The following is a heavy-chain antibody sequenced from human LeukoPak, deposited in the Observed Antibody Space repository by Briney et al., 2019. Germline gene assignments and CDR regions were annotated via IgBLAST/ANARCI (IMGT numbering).Heavy chain of an antibody. CDR2: IYPGDSDT. J-gene: IGHJ3*02. Sequence: GESLKISCKGSGSRFTSYWIGWVRQMPGKGLEWMGIIYPGDSDTRYSPSFQGQVTISADKSISTAYLQWSSLKASDTAMYYCARPFGSGSDAFDIWGQGTMVTVSS. CDR3: ARPFGSGSDAFDI. V-gene: IGHV5-51*01. CDR1: GSRFTSYW. D-gene: IGHD3-10*01.